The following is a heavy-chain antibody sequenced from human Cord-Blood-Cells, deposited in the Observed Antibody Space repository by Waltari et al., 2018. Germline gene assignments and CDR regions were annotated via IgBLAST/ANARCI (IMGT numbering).Heavy chain of an antibody. Sequence: QLQLQESGPGLVKPSETLSLTCTVSGGPISSSRYYWGWIRHPPGKGREWIGSIYYSGSTYYNPSLKSRVTISVDTSKNQFSLKLSSVTAADTAVYYCFLGYCSGGSCYSFDYWGQGTLVTVSS. CDR2: IYYSGST. CDR3: FLGYCSGGSCYSFDY. V-gene: IGHV4-39*01. D-gene: IGHD2-15*01. J-gene: IGHJ4*02. CDR1: GGPISSSRYY.